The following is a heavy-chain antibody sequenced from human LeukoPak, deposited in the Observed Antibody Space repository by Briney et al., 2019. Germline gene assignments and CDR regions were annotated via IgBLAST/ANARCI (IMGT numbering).Heavy chain of an antibody. D-gene: IGHD4-17*01. Sequence: SETLSLTCAVSGGSISSGGYSWSWIRQPPGKGLEWIGYIYHSGSTYYNPSLKSRVTISVDRSKNQFSLKLSSVTAADTAVYYCARSSHDYGEYDPWGQGTLVTVSS. J-gene: IGHJ5*02. V-gene: IGHV4-30-2*01. CDR1: GGSISSGGYS. CDR3: ARSSHDYGEYDP. CDR2: IYHSGST.